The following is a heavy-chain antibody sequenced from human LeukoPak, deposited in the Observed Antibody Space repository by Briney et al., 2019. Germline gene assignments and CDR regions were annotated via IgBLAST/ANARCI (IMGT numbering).Heavy chain of an antibody. V-gene: IGHV4-39*01. CDR1: GGSISSSSYY. D-gene: IGHD1-20*01. J-gene: IGHJ4*02. CDR3: ARLRYSWNDADY. CDR2: IYYSGST. Sequence: PSETLSLTCTVSGGSISSSSYYWGWIRQPPGKGLEWIGSIYYSGSTYHNPSLKSRVTISVDTSKNQFSLKLTSVTAADTAVYFCARLRYSWNDADYWGQGTLVTVSS.